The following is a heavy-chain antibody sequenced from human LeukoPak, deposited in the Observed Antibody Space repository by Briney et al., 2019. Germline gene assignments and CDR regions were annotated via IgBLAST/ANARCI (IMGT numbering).Heavy chain of an antibody. CDR3: ARGPYYYYYMDV. CDR2: INHSGST. Sequence: SETLSLTCAVYGGSLSGYYWSWIRQPPGKGLEWIGEINHSGSTNYNPSLTSRVTISVDTSQNQFSLKLSSVTAADTAVYYCARGPYYYYYMDVWGKGTTVTVSS. J-gene: IGHJ6*03. V-gene: IGHV4-34*01. CDR1: GGSLSGYY.